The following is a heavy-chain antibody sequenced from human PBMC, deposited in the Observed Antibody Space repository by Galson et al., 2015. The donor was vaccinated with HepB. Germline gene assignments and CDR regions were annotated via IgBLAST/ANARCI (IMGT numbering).Heavy chain of an antibody. Sequence: ETLSLTCTVSGGSISGYYWSWIRQSPGKGLEWVGYIYYDGSADYNPSLLSRATMSIDTSKKQFSLSLTAVTAADTAVYFCARSVRGSNSDYDYWGQGTLVTVSS. CDR3: ARSVRGSNSDYDY. D-gene: IGHD4-11*01. J-gene: IGHJ4*02. CDR1: GGSISGYY. CDR2: IYYDGSA. V-gene: IGHV4-59*01.